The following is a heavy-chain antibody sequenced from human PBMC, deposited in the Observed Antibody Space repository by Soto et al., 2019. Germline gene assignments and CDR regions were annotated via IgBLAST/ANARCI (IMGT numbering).Heavy chain of an antibody. CDR1: GYTFTTYG. V-gene: IGHV1-18*01. J-gene: IGHJ4*02. Sequence: QVQLVQSGAEVKKPGASVKVSCKASGYTFTTYGISWVRQAPGQGLEWMGWINTYNDNTKYAQNFQGRVTMTTDTFTTTVYMELRSLTSDDTAVYYCAREYCRGGGCYGTDYWGQGTLVTVSS. D-gene: IGHD2-15*01. CDR3: AREYCRGGGCYGTDY. CDR2: INTYNDNT.